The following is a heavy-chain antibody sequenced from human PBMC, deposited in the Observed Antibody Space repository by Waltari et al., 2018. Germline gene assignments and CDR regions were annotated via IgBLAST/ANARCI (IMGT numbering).Heavy chain of an antibody. CDR3: ARRPYYIGLRFYY. CDR1: GGSFSGYY. J-gene: IGHJ4*02. Sequence: QVQLQQWGAGLLKPSETLSLTCAVYGGSFSGYYWSWIRQPPGKGLGWIGEINHSGSTNYNTSLKSRFTISVATSKNQFSLKLSSVTAADTAVYYCARRPYYIGLRFYYWGQGTLVTVSS. D-gene: IGHD1-26*01. CDR2: INHSGST. V-gene: IGHV4-34*01.